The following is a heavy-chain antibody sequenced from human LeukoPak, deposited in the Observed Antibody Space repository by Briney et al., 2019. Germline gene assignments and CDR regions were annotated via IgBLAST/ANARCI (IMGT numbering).Heavy chain of an antibody. D-gene: IGHD3-9*01. CDR3: AIRPNVLRQFDWLVGSGWFDP. CDR2: FDPEDGET. J-gene: IGHJ5*02. V-gene: IGHV1-24*01. CDR1: GYTLTELS. Sequence: ASVKVSCKVSGYTLTELSMHWVRQAPGKGLEWMGGFDPEDGETIYAQKFQGRVTMTEDTSTDTAYMELSSLRSEDTAVYYCAIRPNVLRQFDWLVGSGWFDPWGQGTLVTVSS.